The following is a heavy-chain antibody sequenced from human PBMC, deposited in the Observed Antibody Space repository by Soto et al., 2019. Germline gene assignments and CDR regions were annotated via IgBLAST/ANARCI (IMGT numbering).Heavy chain of an antibody. CDR1: GYTFTSYG. CDR2: ISAYNGNT. CDR3: ARSVLRFLEWLLLGGMDV. V-gene: IGHV1-18*01. D-gene: IGHD3-3*01. J-gene: IGHJ6*02. Sequence: ASVKVSCKASGYTFTSYGISWVRHAPGQGLEWMGWISAYNGNTNYAQKLQGRVTMTTDTSTSTAYMELRSLRSDDTAVYYCARSVLRFLEWLLLGGMDVWGQGTTVTVSS.